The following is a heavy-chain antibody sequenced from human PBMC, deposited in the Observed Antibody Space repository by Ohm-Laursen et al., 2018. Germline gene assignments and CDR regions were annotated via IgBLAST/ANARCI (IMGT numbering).Heavy chain of an antibody. CDR3: ARQEGYCSSTSCYEVWFDP. CDR1: GGAISNYY. Sequence: TLSLTCIVSGGAISNYYWSWIRQPPGKGLEWIGRINYSGNTNYNPSLKSRVTISVDTSKNQFSLKLSSVTAADTAVYYCARQEGYCSSTSCYEVWFDPWGQGTLVTVSS. D-gene: IGHD2-2*01. CDR2: INYSGNT. V-gene: IGHV4-59*08. J-gene: IGHJ5*02.